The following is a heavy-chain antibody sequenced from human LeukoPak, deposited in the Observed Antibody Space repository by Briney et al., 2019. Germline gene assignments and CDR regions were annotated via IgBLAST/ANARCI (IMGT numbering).Heavy chain of an antibody. Sequence: VASVKVSCKASGGTFSSYAISWVRQAPGQGLEWMGGIIPIFGTANYAQKFQGRVTITTDESTSTAYMELSSLRSEDTAVYYCAKYINVPGTQLLGDYWGQGALVTVSS. CDR3: AKYINVPGTQLLGDY. CDR1: GGTFSSYA. V-gene: IGHV1-69*05. CDR2: IIPIFGTA. D-gene: IGHD1-1*01. J-gene: IGHJ4*02.